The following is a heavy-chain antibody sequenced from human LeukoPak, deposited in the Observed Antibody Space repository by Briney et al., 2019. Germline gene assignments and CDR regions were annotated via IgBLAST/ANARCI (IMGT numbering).Heavy chain of an antibody. D-gene: IGHD3-22*01. CDR1: GFTFSSYA. V-gene: IGHV3-30-3*01. Sequence: PGGSLRLSCAASGFTFSSYAMHWVRQAPGKGLEWVAVISYDGSNKYYADSVKGRFTISRDNSKNTLYLQMNSLRAEDTAVYYCARTSSGYLWVYFDYWGQGTLVTASS. CDR3: ARTSSGYLWVYFDY. J-gene: IGHJ4*02. CDR2: ISYDGSNK.